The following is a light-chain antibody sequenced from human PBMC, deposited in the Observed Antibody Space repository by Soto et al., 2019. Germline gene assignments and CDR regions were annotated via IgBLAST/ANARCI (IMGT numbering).Light chain of an antibody. CDR3: SSYTSSITYV. Sequence: SVLTQPASVSGSPGQSITISCTGTSSDVGRYNYVSWYQQHPGKVPKLMIYEVSNRPSGVSNRFSGSKSGNTASLTISALQAEDEADYYCSSYTSSITYVFGTGTKVTVL. J-gene: IGLJ1*01. CDR1: SSDVGRYNY. V-gene: IGLV2-14*01. CDR2: EVS.